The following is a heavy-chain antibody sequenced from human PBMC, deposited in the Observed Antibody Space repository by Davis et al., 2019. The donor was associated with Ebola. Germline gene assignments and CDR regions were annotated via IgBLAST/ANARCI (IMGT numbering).Heavy chain of an antibody. Sequence: SETLSLTCTVSGGSISSSSYYWGWIRQPPGKGLEWIGEINHSGSTNYNPSLKSRVTISVDTSKNQFSLKLSSVTAADTAVYHCARGGSIAVAGTTLDYWGQGTLVTVSS. CDR3: ARGGSIAVAGTTLDY. CDR1: GGSISSSSYY. CDR2: INHSGST. D-gene: IGHD6-19*01. J-gene: IGHJ4*02. V-gene: IGHV4-39*07.